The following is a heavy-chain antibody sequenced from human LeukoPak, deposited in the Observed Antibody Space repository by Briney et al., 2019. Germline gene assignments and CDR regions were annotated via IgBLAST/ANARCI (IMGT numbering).Heavy chain of an antibody. V-gene: IGHV3-23*01. J-gene: IGHJ5*01. Sequence: QPGGSLRLSCAASGFTFSSYAMSWVRQAPGKGLEWVSGISSSGSGGSTYYADSVKGRFTISRDNSKNTLYLQINSVRAEDTAVYYCARAYSSSWYDFWGQGTLVTVSS. D-gene: IGHD6-13*01. CDR3: ARAYSSSWYDF. CDR2: ISSSGSGGST. CDR1: GFTFSSYA.